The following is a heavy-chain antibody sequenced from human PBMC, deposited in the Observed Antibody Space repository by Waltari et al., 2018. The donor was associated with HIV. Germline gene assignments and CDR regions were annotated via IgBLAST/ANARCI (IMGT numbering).Heavy chain of an antibody. CDR1: GGSISSSSYY. CDR3: VRHVWRPIGWGLLGWFDP. Sequence: QLQLQESGPGLVKPSETLSLTCTVSGGSISSSSYYWGWIRQPPGTGLECIGSIYYSWGTCSNPSLESRVTISLAPSRNQFSLRLSSVPAPDAAVYYCVRHVWRPIGWGLLGWFDPWGQGTLVTVSS. CDR2: IYYSWGT. D-gene: IGHD1-26*01. J-gene: IGHJ5*02. V-gene: IGHV4-39*01.